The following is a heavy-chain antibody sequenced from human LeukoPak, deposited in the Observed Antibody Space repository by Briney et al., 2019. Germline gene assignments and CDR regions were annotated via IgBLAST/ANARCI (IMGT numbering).Heavy chain of an antibody. CDR3: ARAGDSSGYSDY. Sequence: PSETLSLTCTVSGGSISGYYWSWIRQPPGKGLEWIGEINHSGSTNYNPSLKSRVTISVDTSKNQFSLKLSSVTAADTAVYYCARAGDSSGYSDYWGQGTLVTVSS. V-gene: IGHV4-34*01. CDR1: GGSISGYY. CDR2: INHSGST. J-gene: IGHJ4*02. D-gene: IGHD3-22*01.